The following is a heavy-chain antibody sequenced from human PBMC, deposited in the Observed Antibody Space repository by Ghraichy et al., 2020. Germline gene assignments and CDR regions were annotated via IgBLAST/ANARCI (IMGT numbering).Heavy chain of an antibody. CDR2: IKQDGSEK. V-gene: IGHV3-7*03. D-gene: IGHD6-13*01. CDR3: ARDPGVRAAAGLFDY. Sequence: LSLTCAASGFTFSSYWMSWVRQAPGKGLEWVANIKQDGSEKYYVDSVKGRFTISRDNAKNSLYLQMNSLRAEDTAVYYCARDPGVRAAAGLFDYWGQEPWSPSPQ. J-gene: IGHJ5*01. CDR1: GFTFSSYW.